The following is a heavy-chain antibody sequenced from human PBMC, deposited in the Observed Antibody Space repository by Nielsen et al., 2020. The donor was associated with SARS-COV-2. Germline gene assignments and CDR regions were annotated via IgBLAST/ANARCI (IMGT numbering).Heavy chain of an antibody. Sequence: GESLKISCAGSGFIFSSCAMHWVRLAPGKGLEWVALISYDGSRQYYADSVKGRFTVSRDNSKNTLYLQMNSLRDEDTAVYYCANDQHSYGSSYFDYWGQGTPVTVSS. CDR1: GFIFSSCA. J-gene: IGHJ4*02. CDR2: ISYDGSRQ. D-gene: IGHD3-10*01. CDR3: ANDQHSYGSSYFDY. V-gene: IGHV3-30*18.